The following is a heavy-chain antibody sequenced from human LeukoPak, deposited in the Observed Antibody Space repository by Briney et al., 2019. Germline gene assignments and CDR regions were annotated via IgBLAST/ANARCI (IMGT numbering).Heavy chain of an antibody. D-gene: IGHD3-16*01. CDR3: AREGGSIWYSGWFDP. CDR2: IKKDGSEK. V-gene: IGHV3-7*01. J-gene: IGHJ5*02. CDR1: GFTFSSYW. Sequence: GGSLRLSCAASGFTFSSYWMSWVRQAPGKGLEWVANIKKDGSEKKYVDSVKGRFTISRDNAENSLYLQMNSLRAEDTAVYYCAREGGSIWYSGWFDPWGQGTLVTVSS.